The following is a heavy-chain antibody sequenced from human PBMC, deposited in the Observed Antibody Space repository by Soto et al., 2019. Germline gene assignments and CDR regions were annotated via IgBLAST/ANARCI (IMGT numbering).Heavy chain of an antibody. V-gene: IGHV4-28*01. J-gene: IGHJ4*02. CDR2: IYYSGTT. CDR1: GYSISSSNW. D-gene: IGHD1-26*01. CDR3: ARRESQGPIDY. Sequence: QVQLQESGPGLVKPSDTLSLTCAVSGYSISSSNWWGWIRQPPGKGLEWIGYIYYSGTTYYNPSLKSRVTMSVDTSKNQFPLTLTSVTDVDTAVYYCARRESQGPIDYWGQGTLVTVSS.